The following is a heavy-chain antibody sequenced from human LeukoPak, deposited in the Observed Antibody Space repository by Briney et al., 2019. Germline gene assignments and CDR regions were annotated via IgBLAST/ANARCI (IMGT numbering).Heavy chain of an antibody. Sequence: SETLSLTCTVSGGSISSYYWSWIRQPPGKGLEWIGYIYYSGSTNYNPSLKSRVTISVDTSKNQFSLKLSSVTAADTAVYYCARFPYDSSGYFVERDYWGQGTLDTVSS. CDR1: GGSISSYY. CDR3: ARFPYDSSGYFVERDY. CDR2: IYYSGST. J-gene: IGHJ4*02. V-gene: IGHV4-59*01. D-gene: IGHD3-22*01.